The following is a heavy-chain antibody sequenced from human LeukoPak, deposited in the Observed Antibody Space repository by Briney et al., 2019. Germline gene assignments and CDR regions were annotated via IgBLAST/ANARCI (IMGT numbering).Heavy chain of an antibody. CDR2: IYYSGST. J-gene: IGHJ4*02. CDR3: ASPYSSSSRAFSFDY. D-gene: IGHD6-6*01. Sequence: SETLSLTCTVSGGSISSSNYYWGWVRQPPGKGLEWIGNIYYSGSTYYNPSLKSRVTISVDTSSNQFSLKLSSVTAADTAVYYCASPYSSSSRAFSFDYWGQGTLVTVSS. CDR1: GGSISSSNYY. V-gene: IGHV4-39*01.